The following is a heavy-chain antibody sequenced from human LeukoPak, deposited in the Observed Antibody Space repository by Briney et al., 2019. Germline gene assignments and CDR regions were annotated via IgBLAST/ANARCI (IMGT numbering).Heavy chain of an antibody. J-gene: IGHJ4*02. CDR1: GFTFSSYS. CDR2: ISSSSSTI. V-gene: IGHV3-48*01. Sequence: GGSLRLSCAASGFTFSSYSMNWVRQAPGKGREWVSYISSSSSTIYYADSVKGRFTISRDNAKNSLYLQMNSLRAEDTAVYYCARAPFFWSGYYFDYWGQGTLVTVSS. CDR3: ARAPFFWSGYYFDY. D-gene: IGHD3-3*01.